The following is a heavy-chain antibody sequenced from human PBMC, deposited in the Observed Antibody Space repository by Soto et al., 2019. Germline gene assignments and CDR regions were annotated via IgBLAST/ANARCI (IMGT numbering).Heavy chain of an antibody. V-gene: IGHV1-69*12. CDR2: IIPIFGTP. CDR3: ARNEGDGYGH. CDR1: GGTFSSYA. J-gene: IGHJ4*02. Sequence: QVQLVQSGAEVKKPGSSVKVSCKASGGTFSSYAISWVRQAPGQGLEWMGGIIPIFGTPNYAQKFQGRVTSTADESTSTAFMELSSLRSEATAVYSCARNEGDGYGHWGQGTLVTVSS. D-gene: IGHD5-12*01.